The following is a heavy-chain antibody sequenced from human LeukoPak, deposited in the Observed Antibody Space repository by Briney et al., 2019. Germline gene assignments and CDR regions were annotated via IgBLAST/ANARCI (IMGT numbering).Heavy chain of an antibody. CDR2: ISWNSGSI. Sequence: PGGSLRLSCAASGFTFDDYAMHWVRHAPGKGLEWVSGISWNSGSIGYADSVKGRFTISRDNAKNSLYLQMNSLRAEDTALYYCAKGLVIRYYYYGMDVWGQGTTVTVSS. CDR3: AKGLVIRYYYYGMDV. J-gene: IGHJ6*02. D-gene: IGHD3-9*01. CDR1: GFTFDDYA. V-gene: IGHV3-9*01.